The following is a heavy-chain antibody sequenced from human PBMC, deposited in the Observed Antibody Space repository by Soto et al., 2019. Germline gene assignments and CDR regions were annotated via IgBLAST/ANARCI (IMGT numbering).Heavy chain of an antibody. CDR3: ARGDAGYYGMDV. CDR1: GGSISSGGYF. Sequence: PSETLSLTCAVSGGSISSGGYFWSWIRQPPGKGLEWIGYSFHSGTTSYNPPLKSRVIISVDRSKNQFSLKLSSVTTADTAVYYCARGDAGYYGMDVWGQGTMVTVS. J-gene: IGHJ6*02. V-gene: IGHV4-30-2*01. CDR2: SFHSGTT.